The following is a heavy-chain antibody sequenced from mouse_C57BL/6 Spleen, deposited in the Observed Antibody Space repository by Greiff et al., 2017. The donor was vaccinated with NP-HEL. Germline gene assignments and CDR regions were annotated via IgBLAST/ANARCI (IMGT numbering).Heavy chain of an antibody. J-gene: IGHJ3*01. D-gene: IGHD4-1*01. CDR2: INPNNGGP. V-gene: IGHV1-18*01. CDR3: ASGTGTTWFAY. Sequence: EVQLQQSGPELVKPGASVKIPCKASGYTFTDYNMDWVKQSHGKSLEWIGDINPNNGGPIYNQKFKGKATLTVDKSSITAYMKLRSLTSEDAAVYYCASGTGTTWFAYWGQGTLVTVSA. CDR1: GYTFTDYN.